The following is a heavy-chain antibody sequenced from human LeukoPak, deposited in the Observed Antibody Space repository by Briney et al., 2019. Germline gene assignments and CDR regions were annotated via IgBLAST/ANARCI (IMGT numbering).Heavy chain of an antibody. J-gene: IGHJ4*02. CDR1: GYTFTSYG. D-gene: IGHD2-2*01. Sequence: GSSVKVSCKACGYTFTSYGISWVRQAPGQGLEWMGWVSAYKGNTNYTQKLQSRVTMTTDTSTSTAYLELRSLTSDDTAVYYCARDRCSSTSCYLVDYWGQGTLVTVSS. CDR2: VSAYKGNT. CDR3: ARDRCSSTSCYLVDY. V-gene: IGHV1-18*01.